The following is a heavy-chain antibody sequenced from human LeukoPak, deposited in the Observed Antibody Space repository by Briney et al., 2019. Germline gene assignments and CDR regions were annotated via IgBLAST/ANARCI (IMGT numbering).Heavy chain of an antibody. CDR3: ARDLLRGYDYGPVDY. CDR2: ISAYNGNT. J-gene: IGHJ4*02. D-gene: IGHD5-18*01. V-gene: IGHV1-18*01. CDR1: GYTFTSYG. Sequence: HRASVKVSCKASGYTFTSYGISWVRQAPGQGLEWMGWISAYNGNTNYAQKLQGRVTMTTDTSTSTAYMELRSLRSEDTAVYYCARDLLRGYDYGPVDYWGQGTLVIVSS.